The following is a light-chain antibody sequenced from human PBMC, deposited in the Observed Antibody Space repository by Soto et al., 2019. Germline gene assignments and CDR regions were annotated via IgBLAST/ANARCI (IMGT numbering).Light chain of an antibody. J-gene: IGKJ1*01. CDR3: QQYNNYPWT. V-gene: IGKV1-5*01. Sequence: DIQMTQSPSTLSASVGDRVTITCRASQSIGNWLAWYHRKPGKAPKILIYDASTLQSGVTSRFSGSGSGTEFTLTISSLQPDDFATYYCQQYNNYPWTFGQGTKVDIK. CDR1: QSIGNW. CDR2: DAS.